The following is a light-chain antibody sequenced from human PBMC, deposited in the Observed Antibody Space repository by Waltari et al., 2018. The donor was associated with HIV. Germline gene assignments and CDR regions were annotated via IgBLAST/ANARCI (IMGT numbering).Light chain of an antibody. CDR1: TSNIGTNI. Sequence: QSVLTQPPSASGTPGQNVTISCSGNTSNIGTNIVNWYQQFPGAAPKLLIYSNKQRPSGVPARFSCSKSGTSASLAISGLQSEDEADYFCAAWDDTLNGLFGGGTKLTVL. V-gene: IGLV1-44*01. CDR3: AAWDDTLNGL. CDR2: SNK. J-gene: IGLJ2*01.